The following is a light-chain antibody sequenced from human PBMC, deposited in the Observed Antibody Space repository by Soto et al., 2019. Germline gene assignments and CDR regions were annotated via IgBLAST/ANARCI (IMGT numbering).Light chain of an antibody. V-gene: IGKV3-20*01. CDR3: QRYGSSPPFT. J-gene: IGKJ2*01. CDR2: GAS. Sequence: EIELTQSPGTLSLSPGERATLSCRASQRVSSSYLAWYQQKPGQAPRLLIYGASSRATGIPDRFSGSGSGTDFTLTISRLEPEDVAVYFCQRYGSSPPFTFGQGTKVEI. CDR1: QRVSSSY.